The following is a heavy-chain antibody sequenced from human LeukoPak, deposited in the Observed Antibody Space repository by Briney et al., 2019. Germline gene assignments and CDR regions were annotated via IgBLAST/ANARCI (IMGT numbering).Heavy chain of an antibody. CDR2: IGTGGSSI. D-gene: IGHD1-26*01. J-gene: IGHJ5*02. CDR3: ARMSVAATNLLDNKYNWFDP. CDR1: GFTFRTYS. V-gene: IGHV3-48*01. Sequence: PGGSLRLSCAASGFTFRTYSLNWVRQAPGKGLEWVSYIGTGGSSIYYADSVKGRFTISRDDAKNSLYLQMNSLRVEDTAVYYCARMSVAATNLLDNKYNWFDPWGQGTLVTVSS.